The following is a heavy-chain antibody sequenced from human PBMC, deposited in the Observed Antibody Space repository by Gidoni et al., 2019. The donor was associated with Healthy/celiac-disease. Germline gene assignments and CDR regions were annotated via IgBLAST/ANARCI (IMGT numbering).Heavy chain of an antibody. CDR3: ARGDGDSYYFDY. J-gene: IGHJ4*02. CDR1: GFTFSSYS. CDR2: ISSSSSYI. D-gene: IGHD4-17*01. V-gene: IGHV3-21*01. Sequence: EVQLVESGGGLVKPGGSLRLSCAASGFTFSSYSMNWCRQAPGKGLEWVSSISSSSSYIYYADSVKGRFTISRDNAKNSLYLQMNSLRAEDTAVYYCARGDGDSYYFDYWGQGTLVTVSS.